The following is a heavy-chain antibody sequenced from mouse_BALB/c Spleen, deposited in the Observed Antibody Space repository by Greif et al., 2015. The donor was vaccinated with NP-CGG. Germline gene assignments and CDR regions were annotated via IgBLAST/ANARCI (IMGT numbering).Heavy chain of an antibody. CDR3: ARQYGNYLYYYAMDY. Sequence: EVQLQQSGPELVKPGASVKMSCKASGYTFTSYVMHWVKQKPGQGLEWIGYINPYNDGTKYNEKFKGKATLTSDKSSSTAYMERSSLTSEDSVVYYCARQYGNYLYYYAMDYWGQGTSVTVFS. J-gene: IGHJ4*01. CDR2: INPYNDGT. CDR1: GYTFTSYV. V-gene: IGHV1-14*01. D-gene: IGHD2-1*01.